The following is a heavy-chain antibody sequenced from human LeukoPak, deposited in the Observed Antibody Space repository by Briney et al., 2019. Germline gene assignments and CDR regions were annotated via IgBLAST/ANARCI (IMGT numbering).Heavy chain of an antibody. Sequence: SETLSLTCAVYGGSFSGYYWSWIRQPPGKGLEWIGEIDHSGSTNYNPSLKSRVTISVDTSKNQFSLKLSSVTAADTAVHYCARGRVLLWFGEGDYFDYWGQGTLVTVSS. CDR2: IDHSGST. D-gene: IGHD3-10*01. V-gene: IGHV4-34*01. CDR3: ARGRVLLWFGEGDYFDY. CDR1: GGSFSGYY. J-gene: IGHJ4*02.